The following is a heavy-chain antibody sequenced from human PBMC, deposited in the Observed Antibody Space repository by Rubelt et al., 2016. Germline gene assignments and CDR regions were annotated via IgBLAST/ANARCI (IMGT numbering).Heavy chain of an antibody. CDR3: ARVSVVVTGSMGLDC. Sequence: QVQLVQSGAEVKKPGASVKVSCKASGYTFTNYDIYWVRQATGEGLEWMGWVNPNSGNTNYAQKFQGRVTMTRNTSISTAYLELSSLRAEDMAVYYCARVSVVVTGSMGLDCWGQGTLVTVSS. V-gene: IGHV1-8*01. J-gene: IGHJ4*02. CDR2: VNPNSGNT. CDR1: GYTFTNYD. D-gene: IGHD2-21*02.